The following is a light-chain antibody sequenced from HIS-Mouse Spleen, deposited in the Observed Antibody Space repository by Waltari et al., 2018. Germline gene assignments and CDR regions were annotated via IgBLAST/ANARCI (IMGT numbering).Light chain of an antibody. V-gene: IGLV3-10*01. CDR3: YSTDSSGNHRV. J-gene: IGLJ2*01. CDR2: EDS. Sequence: SYELTQPPSVSVSPGQTARITCSGDALPKTYAYWYPQKSGQAPVLVIYEDSKRPSGIPERFSGSSSGTMATLTISGAQVEDEADYYCYSTDSSGNHRVFGGGTKLTVL. CDR1: ALPKTY.